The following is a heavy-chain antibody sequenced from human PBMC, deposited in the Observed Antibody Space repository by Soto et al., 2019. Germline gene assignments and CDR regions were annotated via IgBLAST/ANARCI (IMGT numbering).Heavy chain of an antibody. CDR1: GGTFGSYT. CDR2: IIPMFGTA. Sequence: QVHLVQSGAEVKKPGSSVKVSCTASGGTFGSYTVTWVRQAPGQGLEWMGEIIPMFGTASYAQKFQGRVTLTADKSTTTTHMELSSLSSDDTAVYFCAIQKAMPPNFYTGMDVWGQGTTVTVSS. CDR3: AIQKAMPPNFYTGMDV. D-gene: IGHD1-1*01. V-gene: IGHV1-69*06. J-gene: IGHJ6*02.